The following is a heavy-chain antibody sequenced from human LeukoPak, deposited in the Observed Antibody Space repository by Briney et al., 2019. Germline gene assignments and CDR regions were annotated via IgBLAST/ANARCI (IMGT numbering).Heavy chain of an antibody. V-gene: IGHV3-9*01. D-gene: IGHD3-3*01. CDR1: GFTFDDYA. Sequence: GGSLRLSCAASGFTFDDYAMHWVRQAPGKGLEWVSGISWNSGSIGYADSVKGRFTISRDNAKNSLYLQMNSLRAEDTALYYCAKDFYDFWSGSFSFDAFDTWGQGTMVTVSS. CDR2: ISWNSGSI. CDR3: AKDFYDFWSGSFSFDAFDT. J-gene: IGHJ3*02.